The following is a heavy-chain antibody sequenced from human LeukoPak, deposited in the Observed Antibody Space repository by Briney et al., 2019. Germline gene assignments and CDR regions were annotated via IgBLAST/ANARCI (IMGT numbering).Heavy chain of an antibody. CDR1: GGSISSSNW. V-gene: IGHV4-4*02. D-gene: IGHD3-10*01. Sequence: SEPLSLTCGVSGGSISSSNWWGRVRQPPGEGLGWIGEIYYSGSTNYNPSLKRRVTISVDKSKNQSSLKLSPVTAADTAVYYCARDLGLTMVRGVHGTDTLFDPWGQGTLVTVSS. CDR3: ARDLGLTMVRGVHGTDTLFDP. J-gene: IGHJ5*02. CDR2: IYYSGST.